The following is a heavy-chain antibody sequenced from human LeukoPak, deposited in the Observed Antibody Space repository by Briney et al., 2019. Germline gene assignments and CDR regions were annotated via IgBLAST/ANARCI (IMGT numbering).Heavy chain of an antibody. J-gene: IGHJ4*02. V-gene: IGHV3-7*01. CDR3: ARGSTYYDSSGQVPFDY. D-gene: IGHD3-22*01. Sequence: PGGSLRLSCAASGFTFSTYWMSWVRQAPGKGLEWVAVIKQDGTEKYYVDSVKGRFTISRDNAKNSLYLQMNSLRAEDTAVYYCARGSTYYDSSGQVPFDYWGQGTLVTVSS. CDR1: GFTFSTYW. CDR2: IKQDGTEK.